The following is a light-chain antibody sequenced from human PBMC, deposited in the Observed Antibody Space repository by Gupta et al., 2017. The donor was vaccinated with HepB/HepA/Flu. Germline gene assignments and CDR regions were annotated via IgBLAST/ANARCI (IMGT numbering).Light chain of an antibody. CDR3: EQNKKIPLT. CDR2: PAS. CDR1: QRIGLY. V-gene: IGKV1-39*01. J-gene: IGKJ5*01. Sequence: DIQMTQAPSSLSASVGDRVIITCRASQRIGLYLYWYQQKPGKAPKHLIFPASSLHSVVPSRFSGSGSEPEFTLTISGRQPEEFGTYYCEQNKKIPLTFGQGTRL.